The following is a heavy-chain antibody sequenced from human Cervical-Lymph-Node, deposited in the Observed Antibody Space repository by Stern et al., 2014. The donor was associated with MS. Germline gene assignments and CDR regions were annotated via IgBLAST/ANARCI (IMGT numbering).Heavy chain of an antibody. Sequence: VQLLQSGAEVKMPGASVKVSCKPTGYTFTNYGISWVRQAPGQGLEWMGWISTYNGRTNYAQKLQGRLTMTRDTTTSTAYMDLRSLTSDDTAVYYCARRSGSYSFDYWGQGTLVTVSS. D-gene: IGHD1-26*01. CDR2: ISTYNGRT. J-gene: IGHJ4*02. V-gene: IGHV1-18*01. CDR3: ARRSGSYSFDY. CDR1: GYTFTNYG.